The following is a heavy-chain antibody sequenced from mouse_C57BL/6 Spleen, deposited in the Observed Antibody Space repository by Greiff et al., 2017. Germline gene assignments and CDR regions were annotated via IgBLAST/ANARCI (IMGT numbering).Heavy chain of an antibody. CDR2: IYPGDGDT. Sequence: QVQLQQSGAELVKPGASVKISCKASGYAFSSYWMNWVKQRPGKGLEWIGKIYPGDGDTNYNGKFKGKATLTADKSSSTAYMLLSSLSSYDSAVYFCARWKLFAYWGQGTLVTVSA. CDR1: GYAFSSYW. CDR3: ARWKLFAY. J-gene: IGHJ3*01. V-gene: IGHV1-80*01. D-gene: IGHD2-1*01.